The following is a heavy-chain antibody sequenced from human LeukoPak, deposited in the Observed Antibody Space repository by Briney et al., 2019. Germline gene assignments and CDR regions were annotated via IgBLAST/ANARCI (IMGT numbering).Heavy chain of an antibody. J-gene: IGHJ4*02. Sequence: SETLSLTYAVYGGSFSGYYWSWIRQPPGKGLEWVGEINHSGSTNYNPSLKSRVTISVDTSKNQFSLRLSSVTAADTAVYYCARPGIAARRYFDYWGQGTLVTVSS. CDR1: GGSFSGYY. CDR3: ARPGIAARRYFDY. V-gene: IGHV4-34*01. CDR2: INHSGST. D-gene: IGHD6-6*01.